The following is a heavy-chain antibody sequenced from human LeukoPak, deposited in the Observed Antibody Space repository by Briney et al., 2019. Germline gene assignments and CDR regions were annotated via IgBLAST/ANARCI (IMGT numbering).Heavy chain of an antibody. J-gene: IGHJ1*01. D-gene: IGHD1-26*01. CDR3: ARDLGGIAGS. CDR1: GFVFSRVW. CDR2: LNEDGRIT. Sequence: GGSLRLSCAASGFVFSRVWMHWVRQVPGEGLEWVSRLNEDGRITTYADSVQGRFIISRDNSKNTLYLQMYSLRAEDTALYYCARDLGGIAGSWGQGTWVTVSS. V-gene: IGHV3-74*01.